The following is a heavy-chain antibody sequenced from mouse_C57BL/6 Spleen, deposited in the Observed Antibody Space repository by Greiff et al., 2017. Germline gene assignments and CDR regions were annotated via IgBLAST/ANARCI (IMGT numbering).Heavy chain of an antibody. J-gene: IGHJ2*01. V-gene: IGHV1-55*01. D-gene: IGHD2-4*01. Sequence: VQLQQSGAELVKPGASVKMSCKASGYTFTSYWITWVKQRPGQGLEWIGDIYPGSGSTNYNEKFKSKATLTVDTSSSTAYMQLSSLTSEDSAVYYCASRRDYDYDGPLDYWGQGTTLTVSS. CDR1: GYTFTSYW. CDR3: ASRRDYDYDGPLDY. CDR2: IYPGSGST.